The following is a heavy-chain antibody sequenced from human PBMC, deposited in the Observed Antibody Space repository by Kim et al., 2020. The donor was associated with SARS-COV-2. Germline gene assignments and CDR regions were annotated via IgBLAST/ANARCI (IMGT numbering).Heavy chain of an antibody. Sequence: YNPSLKSRVTISVDTSKNQFSLKLSSVTAADTAVYYCASLSSGWSPRVDYWGQGTLVTVSS. V-gene: IGHV4-59*01. D-gene: IGHD6-19*01. CDR3: ASLSSGWSPRVDY. J-gene: IGHJ4*02.